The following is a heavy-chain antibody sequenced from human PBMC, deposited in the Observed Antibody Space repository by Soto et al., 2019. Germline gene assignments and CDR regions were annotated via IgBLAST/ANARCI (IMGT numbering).Heavy chain of an antibody. V-gene: IGHV4-59*01. J-gene: IGHJ6*02. CDR2: IYYSGST. D-gene: IGHD6-19*01. CDR1: GGSISSYY. Sequence: PSETLSLTCTVSGGSISSYYWSWIRQPPGKGLEWIGYIYYSGSTNYNPSPKSRDTISVDTSKNQFSLKLSSVTAADTAVYYCARDTLYSSGWYGSDYYGMDVWGQGTTVTVSS. CDR3: ARDTLYSSGWYGSDYYGMDV.